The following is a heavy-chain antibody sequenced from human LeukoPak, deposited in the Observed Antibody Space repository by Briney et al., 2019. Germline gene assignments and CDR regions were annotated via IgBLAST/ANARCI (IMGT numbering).Heavy chain of an antibody. CDR1: GFTFSSYD. Sequence: PGGSLRLSCAASGFTFSSYDMYWVRQGTGKGLEWVSAIGTAGDTYYPGSVKGRSTTSRENAKNSLYLQMNSLRVGDTAVYYCARGRGWGTFDIWGQGTMVTVSS. CDR2: IGTAGDT. CDR3: ARGRGWGTFDI. D-gene: IGHD3-10*01. J-gene: IGHJ3*02. V-gene: IGHV3-13*04.